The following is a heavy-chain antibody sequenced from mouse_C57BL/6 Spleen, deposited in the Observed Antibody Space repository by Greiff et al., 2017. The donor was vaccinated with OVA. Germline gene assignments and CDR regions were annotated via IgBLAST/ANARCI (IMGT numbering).Heavy chain of an antibody. V-gene: IGHV1-64*01. CDR3: ARRYYGSSLYYAMAY. CDR2: IHPNSGST. D-gene: IGHD1-1*01. CDR1: GYTFTSYW. J-gene: IGHJ4*01. Sequence: QVQLQQPGAELVKPGASVKLSCKASGYTFTSYWMHWVKQRPGQGLEWIGMIHPNSGSTNYNEKFKSKATLTVDKSSSTAYMQLSSLTSEDSAVYDSARRYYGSSLYYAMAYWGQGTSVTVSS.